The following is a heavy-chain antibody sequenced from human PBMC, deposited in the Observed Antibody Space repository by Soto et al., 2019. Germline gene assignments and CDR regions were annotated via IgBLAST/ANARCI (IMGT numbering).Heavy chain of an antibody. Sequence: SETLSLTCAVYGGSFSGYYWSWIRQPPGKGLEWIGEINHSGSTNYNPSLKSRVTISVDTSKNQFSLKLSSVTAADTAVYYCASFYDSSGYYLDYWGQGTLVTVSS. V-gene: IGHV4-34*01. CDR2: INHSGST. D-gene: IGHD3-22*01. J-gene: IGHJ4*02. CDR3: ASFYDSSGYYLDY. CDR1: GGSFSGYY.